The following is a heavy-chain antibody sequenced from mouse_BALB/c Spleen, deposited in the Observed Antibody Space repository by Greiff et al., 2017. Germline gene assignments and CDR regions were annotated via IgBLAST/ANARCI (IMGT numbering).Heavy chain of an antibody. J-gene: IGHJ4*01. D-gene: IGHD2-4*01. CDR1: GYSFTSYY. Sequence: VQLQQSGPELMKPGASVKISCKASGYSFTSYYMHWVKQSHGKSLEWIGYIDPFNGGTSYNQKFKGKATLTVDKSSSTAYMHLSSLTSEDSAVYYCARYPLRSTMNAMDYWGQGTSVTVSS. CDR2: IDPFNGGT. V-gene: IGHV1S135*01. CDR3: ARYPLRSTMNAMDY.